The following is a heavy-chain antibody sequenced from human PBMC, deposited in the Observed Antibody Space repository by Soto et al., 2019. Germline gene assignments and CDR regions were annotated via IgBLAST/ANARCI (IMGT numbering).Heavy chain of an antibody. Sequence: QVQLVHSGAEVKKPGSSVRVSCKASGDTFTFYSINWVRQAPGLGLEWMGRINPILSMSNYAQRFQGRGTMTADKSTITADMELSSLRSEDTAMYYCARSYGSGYLAFDYWGQGALVTVSS. CDR1: GDTFTFYS. D-gene: IGHD3-10*01. CDR3: ARSYGSGYLAFDY. J-gene: IGHJ4*02. V-gene: IGHV1-69*02. CDR2: INPILSMS.